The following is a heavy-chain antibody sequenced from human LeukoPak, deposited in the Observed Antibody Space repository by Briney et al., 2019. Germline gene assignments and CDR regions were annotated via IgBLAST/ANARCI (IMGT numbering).Heavy chain of an antibody. Sequence: PGGSLRLSCVASGFTFSSYWMHWVRQAPGKGLVWVSRVNSYGSSTNYAASVKGRFTISRDNAKNTLYLQMNSLRAEDTAVYYCARAGRQCSSTSCYVYYYGMDVWGQGTTVTVSS. J-gene: IGHJ6*02. CDR3: ARAGRQCSSTSCYVYYYGMDV. CDR1: GFTFSSYW. CDR2: VNSYGSST. D-gene: IGHD2-2*01. V-gene: IGHV3-74*01.